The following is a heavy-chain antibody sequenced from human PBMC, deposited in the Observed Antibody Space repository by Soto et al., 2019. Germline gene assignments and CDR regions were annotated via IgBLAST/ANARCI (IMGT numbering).Heavy chain of an antibody. V-gene: IGHV3-64D*06. CDR1: GFTFSIYT. J-gene: IGHJ4*02. Sequence: GGSLRLSCSASGFTFSIYTMHWVRQAPGKGLEYVSAINSNGDSAYYADSVKGRFTISRDDSKNTLYLQVSSLRPDDTAVYYCVRFGASRAFVYWGQGTLVTVSS. CDR3: VRFGASRAFVY. CDR2: INSNGDSA. D-gene: IGHD3-3*01.